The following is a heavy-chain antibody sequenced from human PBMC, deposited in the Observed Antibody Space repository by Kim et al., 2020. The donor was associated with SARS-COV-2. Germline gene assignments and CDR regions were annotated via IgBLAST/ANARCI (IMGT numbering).Heavy chain of an antibody. Sequence: GGSLRLSCAASGFTFSSYWMSWVRQAPGKGLEWVANIKQDGSEKYYVDSVKGRFTISRDNAKNSLYLQMNSLRAEDTAVYYCARSLALRYFDWSEGDAFDIWGQGTMVTVSS. CDR2: IKQDGSEK. CDR1: GFTFSSYW. J-gene: IGHJ3*02. V-gene: IGHV3-7*03. D-gene: IGHD3-9*01. CDR3: ARSLALRYFDWSEGDAFDI.